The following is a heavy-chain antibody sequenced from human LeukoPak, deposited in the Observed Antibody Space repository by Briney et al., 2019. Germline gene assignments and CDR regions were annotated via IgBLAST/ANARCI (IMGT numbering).Heavy chain of an antibody. J-gene: IGHJ6*02. CDR2: INYSGNT. CDR1: GDSISSSGYY. Sequence: SETLSLTCTVSGDSISSSGYYWGWIRQSPGKGLEWIGTINYSGNTYYNPSLKSRVTISVDTSKNQFSLKLSSVTAADTAVYYCARGPMVRGVIRYYYGMDVWGQGTTVTVSS. V-gene: IGHV4-39*07. CDR3: ARGPMVRGVIRYYYGMDV. D-gene: IGHD3-10*01.